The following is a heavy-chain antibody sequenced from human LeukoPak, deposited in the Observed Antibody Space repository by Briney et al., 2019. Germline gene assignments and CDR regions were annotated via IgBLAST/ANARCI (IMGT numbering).Heavy chain of an antibody. D-gene: IGHD3-3*01. V-gene: IGHV4-39*01. Sequence: SETLSLTCTVSGGSISNSSYYWGWIRQPPGKGLEWIGSIYYSGSTYYNPSLKSRVTISVDTSKNQFSLKLSSVTAADTAVYYCARQRAIFGVVIAPFDYWGQGTLVTVSS. J-gene: IGHJ4*02. CDR2: IYYSGST. CDR3: ARQRAIFGVVIAPFDY. CDR1: GGSISNSSYY.